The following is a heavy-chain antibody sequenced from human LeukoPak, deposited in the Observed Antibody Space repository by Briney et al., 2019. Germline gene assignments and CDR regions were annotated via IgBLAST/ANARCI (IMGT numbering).Heavy chain of an antibody. CDR3: AKVTAASFFDY. Sequence: GGSLRLSCAASGFTFSSYATTWVRQAPGKGLEWVSGISGSGDSTYYADSVKGRFTIFRDNSKNTLYLQMNSLRAEDTAVYYCAKVTAASFFDYWGQGTLVTVSS. CDR2: ISGSGDST. CDR1: GFTFSSYA. D-gene: IGHD2-15*01. J-gene: IGHJ4*02. V-gene: IGHV3-23*01.